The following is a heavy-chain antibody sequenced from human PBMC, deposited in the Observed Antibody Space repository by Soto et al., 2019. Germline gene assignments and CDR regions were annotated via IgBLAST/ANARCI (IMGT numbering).Heavy chain of an antibody. Sequence: NPSETLSLTCTVSGGSISSGDYYWSWIRQPPGKGLEWIGYISYSGSAYYNPSLKSRFTISIDTSKKQFPLNLRSVTAADTAVYYCARDGWQMVRGVSISGGMDVWGQGTTVTVSS. V-gene: IGHV4-30-4*01. D-gene: IGHD3-10*01. CDR3: ARDGWQMVRGVSISGGMDV. CDR1: GGSISSGDYY. CDR2: ISYSGSA. J-gene: IGHJ6*02.